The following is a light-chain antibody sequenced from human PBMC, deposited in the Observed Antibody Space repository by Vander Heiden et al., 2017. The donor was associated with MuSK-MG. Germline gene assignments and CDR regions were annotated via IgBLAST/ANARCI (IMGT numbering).Light chain of an antibody. J-gene: IGLJ2*01. CDR3: CSYAGSSTL. Sequence: QSALTQPASVSGSPGPSITIPCTGTSSDVGSYNLVSWDQQNPGKAPKLMIYEVSKRPSGVSNRFSGSKSGNTASLTISGLQAEDEADYYCCSYAGSSTLFGGGTKLTVL. CDR2: EVS. V-gene: IGLV2-23*02. CDR1: SSDVGSYNL.